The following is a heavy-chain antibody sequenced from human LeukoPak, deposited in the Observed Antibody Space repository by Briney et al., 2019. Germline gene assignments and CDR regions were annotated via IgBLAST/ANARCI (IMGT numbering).Heavy chain of an antibody. CDR3: ARELRGSGWYVGY. J-gene: IGHJ4*02. V-gene: IGHV3-53*01. CDR2: IYSGGST. Sequence: GGSLRLSCAASGFTVSSNYMSWVRQAPGKGLEWVSVIYSGGSTYYADSVKGRFTISRDNSKNTLYLQMNSLRAEDTAVYYCARELRGSGWYVGYWGQGTLVTVSS. D-gene: IGHD6-19*01. CDR1: GFTVSSNY.